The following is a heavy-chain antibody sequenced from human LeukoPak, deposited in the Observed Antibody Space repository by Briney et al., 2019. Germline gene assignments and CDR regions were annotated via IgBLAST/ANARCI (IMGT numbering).Heavy chain of an antibody. V-gene: IGHV1-69*06. Sequence: SVKVSCKASGGTFTHYVISWVRQAPGQGLEWMGGIAPISGTPLYSQRFQGRVTISADTSTNTAYMEMSSVTSEDTAVYYCAREGEYYSESGNLVDASDVWGQGTMVIVSA. CDR2: IAPISGTP. D-gene: IGHD3-10*01. CDR3: AREGEYYSESGNLVDASDV. CDR1: GGTFTHYV. J-gene: IGHJ3*01.